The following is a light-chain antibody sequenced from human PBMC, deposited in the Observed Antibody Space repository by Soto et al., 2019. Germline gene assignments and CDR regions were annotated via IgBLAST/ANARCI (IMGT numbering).Light chain of an antibody. CDR2: GAS. J-gene: IGKJ1*01. Sequence: EILMMQSPATLSVSPGESATLSCRASQSVSSSLAWYQQRPGQAPRLLIYGASTRATGVPARFSGSGSGTEFTLTISSLQSEDFVVYYCQQYDKWPRTFGQGTNVEIE. CDR3: QQYDKWPRT. V-gene: IGKV3-15*01. CDR1: QSVSSS.